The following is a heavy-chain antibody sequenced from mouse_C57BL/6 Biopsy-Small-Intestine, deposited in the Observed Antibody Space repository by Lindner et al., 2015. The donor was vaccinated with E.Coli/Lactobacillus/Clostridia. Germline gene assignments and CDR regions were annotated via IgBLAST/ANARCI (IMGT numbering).Heavy chain of an antibody. Sequence: VKVSCKASGGTFGSYAISWVRQAPGQGLEWMGGIIPIFGTANYAQKFQGRVTITADEPTSTAYIELSSLRSEDTAVYYCARAYRGYSSGWYYYYGMDVWGQGTTVTVSS. CDR1: GGTFGSYA. CDR3: ARAYRGYSSGWYYYYGMDV. CDR2: IIPIFGTA. J-gene: IGHJ1*01. V-gene: IGHV1-81*01. D-gene: IGHD1-1*01.